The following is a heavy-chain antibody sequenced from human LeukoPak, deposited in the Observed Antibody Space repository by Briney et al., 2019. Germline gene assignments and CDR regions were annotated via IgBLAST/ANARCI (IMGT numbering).Heavy chain of an antibody. CDR1: GFTFSSYC. J-gene: IGHJ4*02. CDR3: ARASGSPDSNY. Sequence: GSLRLFCAASGFTFSSYCMNWVRQGPGKGVEWVSSISSSSSYIYHADSVKGRFTISRDNAKNSLYLQMNSLRAEDTAVYYCARASGSPDSNYWGQGTLVTVSS. D-gene: IGHD3-10*01. CDR2: ISSSSSYI. V-gene: IGHV3-21*01.